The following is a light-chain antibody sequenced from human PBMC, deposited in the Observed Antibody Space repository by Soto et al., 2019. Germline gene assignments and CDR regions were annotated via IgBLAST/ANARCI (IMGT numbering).Light chain of an antibody. V-gene: IGKV3-11*01. CDR1: QSISNY. J-gene: IGKJ1*01. Sequence: EILLTQSPPTLPLSPEERPPLSCSARQSISNYLAWYRHKPGQDPTLLIYDASNCATDIPARVSGSGSATDYTLTISCLEAEDFAAYYCEERSDGPRTFGQGAKVEIK. CDR2: DAS. CDR3: EERSDGPRT.